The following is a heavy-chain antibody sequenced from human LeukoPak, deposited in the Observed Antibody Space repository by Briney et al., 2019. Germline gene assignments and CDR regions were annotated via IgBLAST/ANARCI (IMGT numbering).Heavy chain of an antibody. D-gene: IGHD4-17*01. J-gene: IGHJ4*02. V-gene: IGHV1-2*04. CDR2: INPNSGGT. CDR1: GYTFTGYY. Sequence: ASVKVSCKASGYTFTGYYMHWVRQAPGQGLEWMGWINPNSGGTNYAQKFQGWVTMTRDTSISTAYMELSRLRSDDTAVYYCARDLSPATVTTFGYWGQGTLVTVSS. CDR3: ARDLSPATVTTFGY.